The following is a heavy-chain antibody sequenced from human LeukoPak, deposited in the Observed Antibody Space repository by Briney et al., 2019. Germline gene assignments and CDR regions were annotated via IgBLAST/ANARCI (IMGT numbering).Heavy chain of an antibody. CDR2: INHSGST. V-gene: IGHV4-34*01. J-gene: IGHJ4*02. D-gene: IGHD1-14*01. CDR3: GRLGVGIIRY. CDR1: DGSFSGYY. Sequence: SETLFLTCAVYDGSFSGYYWSWIRQPPGKGLEWIGEINHSGSTNYNPSLKSRVTISVDTSKNQFYLKLSSVTAADTAGYWGGRLGVGIIRYWGQGTLVTVSS.